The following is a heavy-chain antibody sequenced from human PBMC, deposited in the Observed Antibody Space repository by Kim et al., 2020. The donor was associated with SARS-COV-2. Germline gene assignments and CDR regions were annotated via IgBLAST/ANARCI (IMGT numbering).Heavy chain of an antibody. Sequence: SGPTLVNPTQTLTLTCTFSGFSLSTSGMCVSWIRQPPGKALEWLALIDWDDDKYYSTSLKTRLTISKDTSKNQVVLTMTNMDPVDTATYYCARPRGSGGVCYEQNWFDPWGQGTLVTVSS. D-gene: IGHD2-8*02. CDR1: GFSLSTSGMC. CDR2: IDWDDDK. CDR3: ARPRGSGGVCYEQNWFDP. J-gene: IGHJ5*01. V-gene: IGHV2-70*01.